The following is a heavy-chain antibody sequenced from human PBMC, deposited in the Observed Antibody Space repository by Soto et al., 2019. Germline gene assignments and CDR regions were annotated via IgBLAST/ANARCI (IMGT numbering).Heavy chain of an antibody. D-gene: IGHD6-13*01. CDR2: IYPGDSDT. CDR3: ATYVDSSSPDAFDI. Sequence: GESLKISCKGSGYSFTGYWIGWVRQMPGKGLEWMGIIYPGDSDTRYSPSFQGQVTISADKSISTAYLQWSSLKASVTAMYYCATYVDSSSPDAFDIWGQGTMVTVSS. CDR1: GYSFTGYW. J-gene: IGHJ3*02. V-gene: IGHV5-51*01.